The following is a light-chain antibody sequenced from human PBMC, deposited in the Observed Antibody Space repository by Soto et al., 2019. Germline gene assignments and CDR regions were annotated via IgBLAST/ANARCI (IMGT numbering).Light chain of an antibody. V-gene: IGKV1-27*01. CDR3: QKYDSGLLT. J-gene: IGKJ4*01. CDR1: QDIGPY. CDR2: SAS. Sequence: DIQMPQSPSSLSASVGDRVTITCRASQDIGPYLAWYQQKSGRVPELLIYSASTLQSGVPSRFSGSGSGADFPLTISGLQPEDAATYYCQKYDSGLLTFGGGTKVEI.